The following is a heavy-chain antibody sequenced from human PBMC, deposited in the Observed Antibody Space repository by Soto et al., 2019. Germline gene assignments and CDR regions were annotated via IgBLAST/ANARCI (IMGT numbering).Heavy chain of an antibody. Sequence: QVQLQESGPGLVKPSQTLSLTCTVSGGSISSVDYYWSWIRQPPGKGLEWIGNIYYSGRTYYNPSPKSQVTISVDTSKNQFSLKLSSVTAADTAVYYCASNSYGYILYDYWGQGTLVTVSS. D-gene: IGHD5-18*01. V-gene: IGHV4-30-4*01. J-gene: IGHJ4*02. CDR2: IYYSGRT. CDR3: ASNSYGYILYDY. CDR1: GGSISSVDYY.